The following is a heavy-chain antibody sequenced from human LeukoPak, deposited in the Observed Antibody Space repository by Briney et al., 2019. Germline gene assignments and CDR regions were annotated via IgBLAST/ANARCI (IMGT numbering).Heavy chain of an antibody. CDR1: GGSIGSYY. D-gene: IGHD4-17*01. CDR2: IYYSGST. J-gene: IGHJ4*02. Sequence: SETLSLTCTVSGGSIGSYYWSWIRQPPGKGLEWIGYIYYSGSTNYNPSLKSRVTISVDTSKNQFSLKLSSVTAAGTAVYYCARDNGDYEYSYWGQGTLVTVSS. V-gene: IGHV4-59*01. CDR3: ARDNGDYEYSY.